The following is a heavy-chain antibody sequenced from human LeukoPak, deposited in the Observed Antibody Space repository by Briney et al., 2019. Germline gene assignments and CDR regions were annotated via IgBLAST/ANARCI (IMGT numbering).Heavy chain of an antibody. CDR1: GFTLSSYA. Sequence: RASLRLSCAASGFTLSSYAMSWVRQAPGEGLEWVSDISGSGGSTYYADSVKGRFTISRDNSKNTLYLQMNSLRAEDTAVYYCAKEDNWNYVLWFDPWGQGTLVTVSS. D-gene: IGHD1-7*01. CDR3: AKEDNWNYVLWFDP. CDR2: ISGSGGST. V-gene: IGHV3-23*01. J-gene: IGHJ5*02.